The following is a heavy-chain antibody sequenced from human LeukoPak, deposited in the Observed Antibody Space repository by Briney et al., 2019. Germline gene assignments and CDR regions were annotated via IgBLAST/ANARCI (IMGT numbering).Heavy chain of an antibody. CDR1: GYTFTSYD. CDR2: MNPNSGNT. CDR3: ARGEIKNTYYYDSSASFDY. V-gene: IGHV1-8*03. J-gene: IGHJ4*02. Sequence: ASVKVSCKAPGYTFTSYDINWVRQATGQGLEWMGWMNPNSGNTGYAQKFQGRVTITRNTSISAAYMELSSLRSEDTAVYYCARGEIKNTYYYDSSASFDYWGQGTLVTVSS. D-gene: IGHD3-22*01.